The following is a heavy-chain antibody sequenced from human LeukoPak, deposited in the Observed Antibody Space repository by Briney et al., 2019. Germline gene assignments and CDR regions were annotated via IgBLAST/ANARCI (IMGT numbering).Heavy chain of an antibody. CDR3: ASLYYYDSSGYYGGNYFDY. V-gene: IGHV1-69*04. J-gene: IGHJ4*02. Sequence: ASVKVSCKASGGTFSSYAIIWVRQAPGQGLEWMGRIIPILGIANYAQKFQGRVTITADKSTSTAYMELSSLRSEDTAVYYCASLYYYDSSGYYGGNYFDYWGQGTLVTVSS. D-gene: IGHD3-22*01. CDR1: GGTFSSYA. CDR2: IIPILGIA.